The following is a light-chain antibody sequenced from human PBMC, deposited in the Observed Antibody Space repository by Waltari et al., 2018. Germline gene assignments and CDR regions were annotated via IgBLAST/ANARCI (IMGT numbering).Light chain of an antibody. CDR1: RSVSSNY. J-gene: IGKJ4*01. Sequence: EIVLTQSPGTLSLSPGERATLSCRASRSVSSNYLAWYQQKRGQAPRLLIYDASNRATGIADRFSGSESGTDFTLTISRLEPEDFAVFYCQQYGTSPVTFGGGTKVEIK. CDR3: QQYGTSPVT. CDR2: DAS. V-gene: IGKV3-20*01.